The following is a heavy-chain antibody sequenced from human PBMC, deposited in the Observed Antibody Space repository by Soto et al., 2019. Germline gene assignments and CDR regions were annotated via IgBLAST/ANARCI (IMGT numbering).Heavy chain of an antibody. CDR3: ARFNPYDFWSGYTPYYMDV. V-gene: IGHV4-34*01. D-gene: IGHD3-3*01. J-gene: IGHJ6*03. CDR1: GGSFSGYY. CDR2: INHSGST. Sequence: QVQLQQWGAGLLKPSETLSLTCAVYGGSFSGYYWSWIRQPPGKGLEWIGEINHSGSTNYNPSLKSRVTISVDTFKNQFSLKLSSVTAADTAVYYCARFNPYDFWSGYTPYYMDVWGKGTTVTVSS.